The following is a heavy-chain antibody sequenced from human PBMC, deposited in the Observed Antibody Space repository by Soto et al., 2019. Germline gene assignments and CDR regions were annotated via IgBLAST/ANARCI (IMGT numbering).Heavy chain of an antibody. D-gene: IGHD5-12*01. Sequence: GGSLRLSCSASGFTFSSYSIHWVRQAPWKRLEYVSGVRGNGDPPFYADSVKGRFTIYRDNSKNTLYLQMSSLSADDTAVYYCVKSRGGNNFDFFDWGQGALVTFSS. CDR1: GFTFSSYS. V-gene: IGHV3-64D*06. CDR3: VKSRGGNNFDFFD. CDR2: VRGNGDPP. J-gene: IGHJ4*02.